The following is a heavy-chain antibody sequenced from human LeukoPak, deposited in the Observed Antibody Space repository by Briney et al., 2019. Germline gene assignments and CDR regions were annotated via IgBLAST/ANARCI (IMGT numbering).Heavy chain of an antibody. D-gene: IGHD1-26*01. CDR1: GFTFSSSE. CDR2: ISTSGSSI. Sequence: PVRSLRLSCAASGFTFSSSEMNWVRQAPGKGLEWVSYISTSGSSIYYADSVKGRFTISRDNTKNTLYLQMNSLRAEDTAVYYCARPTYSGSYYWFDYWGQGTLVTVSS. V-gene: IGHV3-48*03. J-gene: IGHJ4*02. CDR3: ARPTYSGSYYWFDY.